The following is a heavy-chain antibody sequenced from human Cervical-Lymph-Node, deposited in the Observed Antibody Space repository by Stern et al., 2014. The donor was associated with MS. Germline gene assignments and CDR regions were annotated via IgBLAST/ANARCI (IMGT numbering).Heavy chain of an antibody. J-gene: IGHJ4*02. CDR3: ARGRSVDTAMDY. V-gene: IGHV3-7*01. CDR2: IKQDGSEK. CDR1: GFTFSSYW. Sequence: VQLVESGGGLVQPGGSLRLSCVASGFTFSSYWMNWVRQAPGKGLEWVANIKQDGSEKFYGDSVKGRVTISRDNTKSSLYLQVNNLRAEDTAVYYCARGRSVDTAMDYWGQGTLVTVSS. D-gene: IGHD5-18*01.